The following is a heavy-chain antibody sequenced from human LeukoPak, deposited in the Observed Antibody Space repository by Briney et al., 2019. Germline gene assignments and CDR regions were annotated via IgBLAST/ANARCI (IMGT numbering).Heavy chain of an antibody. Sequence: GGSLRLSCAASGFTFSSYGMHWVRQAPGKGLEWVAVISYDGSNKYYADSVKGRFTISRDNSKNTLYLQMNSLRAEDTAVYYCAKAPVLRLNEAVAGLLYFQHWGQGTLVTVSS. V-gene: IGHV3-30*18. J-gene: IGHJ1*01. CDR3: AKAPVLRLNEAVAGLLYFQH. CDR2: ISYDGSNK. D-gene: IGHD6-19*01. CDR1: GFTFSSYG.